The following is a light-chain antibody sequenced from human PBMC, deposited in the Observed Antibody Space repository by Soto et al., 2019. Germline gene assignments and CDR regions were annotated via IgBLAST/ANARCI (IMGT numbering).Light chain of an antibody. CDR2: AVS. Sequence: IQMTQSPSSVSASVADRVTITCRASQGINNWLAWYQQKPGKAPELLIYAVSYLQSGVPSRFSDSGSGTDFSLTILSLQTGDYASYFCKQSRAFPLTIGGATQVEIK. CDR1: QGINNW. J-gene: IGKJ4*01. CDR3: KQSRAFPLT. V-gene: IGKV1-12*01.